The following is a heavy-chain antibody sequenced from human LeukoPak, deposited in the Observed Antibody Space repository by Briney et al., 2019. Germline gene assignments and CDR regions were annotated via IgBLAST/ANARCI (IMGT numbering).Heavy chain of an antibody. CDR1: GGSISSSSYY. CDR3: ARGVWYGELDDAFDI. Sequence: KTSETLSLTCTVSGGSISSSSYYWGWIRQPPGKGLEWIGSIYYSGSTYYNPSLKSRVTISVDTSKNQFSLKLSSVTAADTAVYYCARGVWYGELDDAFDIWGQGTMVTVSS. J-gene: IGHJ3*02. V-gene: IGHV4-39*07. D-gene: IGHD4-17*01. CDR2: IYYSGST.